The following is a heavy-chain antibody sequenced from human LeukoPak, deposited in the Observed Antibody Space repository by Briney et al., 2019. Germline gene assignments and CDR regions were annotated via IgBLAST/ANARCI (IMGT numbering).Heavy chain of an antibody. CDR1: GFTFDDYA. J-gene: IGHJ5*02. CDR3: AKGYWELLQDNWFDP. D-gene: IGHD1-26*01. CDR2: ISWNSGSI. V-gene: IGHV3-9*01. Sequence: GRSLRLSCAASGFTFDDYAMHWVRQAPGKGLEWVSGISWNSGSIGYADSVKGRFTISRDNAKNSLYLQMNSLRAEDTALYYCAKGYWELLQDNWFDPWGQGTLVTVSS.